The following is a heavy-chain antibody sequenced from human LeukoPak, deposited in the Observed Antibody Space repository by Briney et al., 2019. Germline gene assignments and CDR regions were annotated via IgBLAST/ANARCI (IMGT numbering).Heavy chain of an antibody. D-gene: IGHD5-12*01. Sequence: SETLSLTCTVSGGSISSYYWSWIRQPPGKGLEWIGYIYYSGSTNYNPSLKSRVTISVDTSKNQFSLKLSSVTAADTAVYYCARAARYSGFDGDAFDIWGQGTMVTVSS. J-gene: IGHJ3*02. CDR1: GGSISSYY. V-gene: IGHV4-59*08. CDR3: ARAARYSGFDGDAFDI. CDR2: IYYSGST.